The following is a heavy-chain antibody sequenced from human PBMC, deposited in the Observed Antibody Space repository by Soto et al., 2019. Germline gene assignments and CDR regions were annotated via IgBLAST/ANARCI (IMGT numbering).Heavy chain of an antibody. V-gene: IGHV3-30*18. CDR1: GFTFSSYG. CDR3: AKDMKDYSFDV. Sequence: PGGSLRLSCAASGFTFSSYGMHWVRQAPGKGLEWVAVISYDGSNKYYADSVKGRFTISRDNSKNTLYLQMNSLRAEDTAVYYCAKDMKDYSFDVWGQGTTVTVSS. CDR2: ISYDGSNK. J-gene: IGHJ6*02. D-gene: IGHD3-10*01.